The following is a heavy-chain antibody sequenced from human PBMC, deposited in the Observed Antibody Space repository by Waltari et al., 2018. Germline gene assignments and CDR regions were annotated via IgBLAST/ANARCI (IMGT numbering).Heavy chain of an antibody. J-gene: IGHJ6*02. CDR3: ARDKFVMEYSSGWSRAFYYYYYYGMDV. Sequence: EVQLVESGGGLVQPGGSLRLSCAASGFTFSSYSMNWVRQAPGKGLEWVSYISSSTIYYADSVKGRFTISRDNAKNSLYLQMNSLRAEDTAVYYCARDKFVMEYSSGWSRAFYYYYYYGMDVWGQGTTVTVSS. CDR2: ISSSTI. CDR1: GFTFSSYS. V-gene: IGHV3-48*01. D-gene: IGHD6-19*01.